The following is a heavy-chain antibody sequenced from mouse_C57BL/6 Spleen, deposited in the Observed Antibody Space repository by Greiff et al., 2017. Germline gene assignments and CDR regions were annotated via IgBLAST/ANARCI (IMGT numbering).Heavy chain of an antibody. CDR3: AREDRNYFDY. Sequence: VQLQQSGPELVKPGASVKISCKASGYTFTDYYMNWVKQSHGKSLEWIGDINPNNGGTSYNQKFKGKATLTVDKSSSTAYMELRSLTSEDSAVYYCAREDRNYFDYWGQGTTLTVSS. V-gene: IGHV1-26*01. D-gene: IGHD3-3*01. CDR2: INPNNGGT. J-gene: IGHJ2*01. CDR1: GYTFTDYY.